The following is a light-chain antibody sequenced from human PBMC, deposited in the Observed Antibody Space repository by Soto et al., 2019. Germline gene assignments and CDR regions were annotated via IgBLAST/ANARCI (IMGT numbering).Light chain of an antibody. J-gene: IGLJ1*01. V-gene: IGLV1-44*01. Sequence: QSVLTQPPSASGTPGQRVTISCSGSGSNIGSHTVNWYQHVPGMAPKLLVYSNSQRPSGVPDRFSGSKSGSSASLAISGLQSDDEADYYCAAWDDRLSGRYVFGTGTKLTVL. CDR3: AAWDDRLSGRYV. CDR2: SNS. CDR1: GSNIGSHT.